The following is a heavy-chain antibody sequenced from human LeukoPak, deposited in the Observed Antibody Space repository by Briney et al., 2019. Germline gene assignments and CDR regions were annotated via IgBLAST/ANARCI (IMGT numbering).Heavy chain of an antibody. J-gene: IGHJ1*01. CDR3: AREGSSWSAEYFQH. CDR2: INPDDKSA. V-gene: IGHV3-74*01. Sequence: PGGSLRLSCAASGFTFSTYWMHWVRQAPGKGLVWVSRINPDDKSASYADSVKGRFTIARDNAKNSLYLQMNSLRAEDTAVYYCAREGSSWSAEYFQHWGQGTLVTVSS. D-gene: IGHD6-13*01. CDR1: GFTFSTYW.